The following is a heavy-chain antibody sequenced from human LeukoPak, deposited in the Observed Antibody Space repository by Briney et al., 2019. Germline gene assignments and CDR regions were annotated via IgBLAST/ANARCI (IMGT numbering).Heavy chain of an antibody. Sequence: GASVKVSCKASGGTFSSCAISWVRQAPGQGLEWMGRIIPILGIANYAQKFQGRVTITADKSTSTAYMELSSLRSEDTAVYYCARAYSSSWPNWFDPWGQGTLVTVSS. J-gene: IGHJ5*02. CDR1: GGTFSSCA. V-gene: IGHV1-69*04. CDR2: IIPILGIA. CDR3: ARAYSSSWPNWFDP. D-gene: IGHD6-13*01.